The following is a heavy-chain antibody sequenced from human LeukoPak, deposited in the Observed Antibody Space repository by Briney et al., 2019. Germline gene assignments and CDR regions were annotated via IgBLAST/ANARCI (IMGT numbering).Heavy chain of an antibody. J-gene: IGHJ5*02. CDR3: ARAYCTSTSCYSVWP. V-gene: IGHV1-46*01. CDR2: INPSGGST. Sequence: ASVKVSFKASGYTFTIYSMHWVRLAPGQGLEWMGIINPSGGSTSYAQKVQGRVTMTRDMSTSTVYMELSSLRSEDTAVYYCARAYCTSTSCYSVWPWGQGTLVTVSS. D-gene: IGHD2-2*01. CDR1: GYTFTIYS.